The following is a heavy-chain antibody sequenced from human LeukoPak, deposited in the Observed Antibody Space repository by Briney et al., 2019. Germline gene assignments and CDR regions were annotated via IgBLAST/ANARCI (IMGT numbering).Heavy chain of an antibody. CDR3: ARDKIWGGMNFDY. CDR1: GGSISSGDYY. J-gene: IGHJ4*02. CDR2: IYYSGST. Sequence: SETLSLTCTVSGGSISSGDYYWSWIRQPPGKGLEWIGYIYYSGSTYYNPSLKSRVTISVDTSKNQFSLKLSSVTAADTAVYYCARDKIWGGMNFDYWGQGTLVTVSS. D-gene: IGHD2-8*02. V-gene: IGHV4-30-4*08.